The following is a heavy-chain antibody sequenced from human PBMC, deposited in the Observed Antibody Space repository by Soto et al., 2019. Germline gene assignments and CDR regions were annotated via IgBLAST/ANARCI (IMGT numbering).Heavy chain of an antibody. J-gene: IGHJ4*02. CDR1: GFTFSSHG. CDR2: ISYDGSNK. Sequence: GGSLRLSCAASGFTFSSHGMHWVRQAPGKGLEWVTFISYDGSNKYYADSVKGRFTISRDNSKNTLYLQINSLRAEDTAVYYCAKVLSSGCLVALGYWGQGTLVTVSS. V-gene: IGHV3-30*18. CDR3: AKVLSSGCLVALGY. D-gene: IGHD6-19*01.